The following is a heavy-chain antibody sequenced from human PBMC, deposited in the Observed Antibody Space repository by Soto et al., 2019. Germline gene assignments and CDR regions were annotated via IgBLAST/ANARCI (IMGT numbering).Heavy chain of an antibody. CDR1: GYTFTSYD. V-gene: IGHV1-8*01. D-gene: IGHD4-17*01. Sequence: ASVKVSCKASGYTFTSYDINWVRQATGQGLEWMGWMNPNSGNTAYAQKFQGRVTMTKDTSTNTAYMELSSLRSEDTAVYYCATGGYGDYEYFDYWGQGTLVTVSS. CDR3: ATGGYGDYEYFDY. CDR2: MNPNSGNT. J-gene: IGHJ4*02.